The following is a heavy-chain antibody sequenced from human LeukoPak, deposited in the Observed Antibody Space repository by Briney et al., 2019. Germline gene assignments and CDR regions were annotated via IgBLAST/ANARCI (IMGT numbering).Heavy chain of an antibody. Sequence: GASVKVSCKASGYTFTGYYMHWVRQAPGQGLEWMGWINPNSGGTNYAQKFQGRVTMTRDTSISTAYMELSRLRSDDTAVYYCARVYDSSGYYPSGFDYWGQGTLVTASS. CDR1: GYTFTGYY. CDR3: ARVYDSSGYYPSGFDY. J-gene: IGHJ4*02. D-gene: IGHD3-22*01. V-gene: IGHV1-2*02. CDR2: INPNSGGT.